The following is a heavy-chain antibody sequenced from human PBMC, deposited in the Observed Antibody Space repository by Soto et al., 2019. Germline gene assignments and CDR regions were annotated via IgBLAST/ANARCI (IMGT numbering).Heavy chain of an antibody. Sequence: GESLKISCKGSGYSFTSYWIGWVRQMPGKGLEWMGTIYPGDSDTRYSPSLQGQVTISADKSFSTAYLQWSSLKASETAMYYCARLEMATIGYFDYWGQGTLVTVSS. CDR1: GYSFTSYW. D-gene: IGHD5-12*01. CDR3: ARLEMATIGYFDY. J-gene: IGHJ4*02. V-gene: IGHV5-51*01. CDR2: IYPGDSDT.